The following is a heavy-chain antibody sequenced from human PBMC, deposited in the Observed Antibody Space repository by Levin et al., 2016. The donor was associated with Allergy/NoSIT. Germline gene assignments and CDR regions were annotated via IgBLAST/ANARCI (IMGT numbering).Heavy chain of an antibody. D-gene: IGHD4-17*01. Sequence: WIRQPPGKGLEWIGRIYTSGSTNYNPSLKSRVTMSVDTSKNQFSLKLSSVTAADTAVYYCARESLTYGDSAEYFQHWGQGTLVTVSS. CDR3: ARESLTYGDSAEYFQH. V-gene: IGHV4-4*07. CDR2: IYTSGST. J-gene: IGHJ1*01.